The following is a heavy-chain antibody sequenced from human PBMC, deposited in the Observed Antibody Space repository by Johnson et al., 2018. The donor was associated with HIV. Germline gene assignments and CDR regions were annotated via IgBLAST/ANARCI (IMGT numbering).Heavy chain of an antibody. J-gene: IGHJ3*02. CDR3: STGWIGDAFDI. Sequence: FTISRDDSKNTLYLQMNSLKTEDTAVYYCSTGWIGDAFDIWGQGTMVTVSS. V-gene: IGHV3-15*01. D-gene: IGHD5-12*01.